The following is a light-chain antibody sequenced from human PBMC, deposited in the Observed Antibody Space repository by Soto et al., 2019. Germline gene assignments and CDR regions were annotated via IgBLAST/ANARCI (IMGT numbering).Light chain of an antibody. V-gene: IGLV2-8*01. CDR3: SSPAGSTPLI. CDR1: SSDVGGYNF. Sequence: QSALTQPPSASGSPGQSVTISCTGTSSDVGGYNFVSWYQQHPGKAPKLMIYEVNRRPSGVPDRFSGSKSGNTASLTVSGLQAEDEADYYCSSPAGSTPLIFGGGTKLTVL. CDR2: EVN. J-gene: IGLJ2*01.